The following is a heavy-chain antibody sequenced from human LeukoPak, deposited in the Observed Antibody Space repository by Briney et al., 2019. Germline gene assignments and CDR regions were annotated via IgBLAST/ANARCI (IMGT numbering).Heavy chain of an antibody. CDR1: GFTFSSYA. CDR2: IWYDGSNK. D-gene: IGHD4-17*01. V-gene: IGHV3-33*08. J-gene: IGHJ4*02. Sequence: QAGGSLRLSCAASGFTFSSYAMSWVRQAPGKGLEWVAVIWYDGSNKYYADSVKGRFTISRDNSKNTLYLQMNSLRAEDTAVYYCARGHMTTVTTFDYWGQGTLVTVSS. CDR3: ARGHMTTVTTFDY.